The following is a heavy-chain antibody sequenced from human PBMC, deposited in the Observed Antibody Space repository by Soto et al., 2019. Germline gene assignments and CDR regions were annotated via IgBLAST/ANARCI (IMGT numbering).Heavy chain of an antibody. V-gene: IGHV1-69*06. D-gene: IGHD3-10*01. CDR3: ASGSLYGSGSYPVDY. CDR1: GGTFSNHL. CDR2: IIPLFGTL. Sequence: ASVKVSCKASGGTFSNHLISWVRQAPGQGLEWMGTIIPLFGTLNYAQKLQGRVTLSADRSTSTAYMELSSLRSDDTAVYYCASGSLYGSGSYPVDYWGQGTLVTVSS. J-gene: IGHJ4*01.